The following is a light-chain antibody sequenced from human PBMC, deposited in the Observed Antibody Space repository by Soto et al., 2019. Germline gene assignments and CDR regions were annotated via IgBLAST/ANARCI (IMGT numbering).Light chain of an antibody. V-gene: IGKV1-33*01. CDR1: QDIRTS. J-gene: IGKJ3*01. Sequence: DIQMTQSPSSLSASVGGRVSITCQASQDIRTSLSWFQQKPGRAPKLLIYGASNLETGVPSRFRGSGSGTDFTFIISSLQPEDIATYYCQHYHNLPPFTFGPGTKVDIQ. CDR3: QHYHNLPPFT. CDR2: GAS.